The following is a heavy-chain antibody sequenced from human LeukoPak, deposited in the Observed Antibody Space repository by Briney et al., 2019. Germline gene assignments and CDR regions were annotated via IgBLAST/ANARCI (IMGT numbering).Heavy chain of an antibody. J-gene: IGHJ4*02. CDR1: GYSIRSGYY. CDR2: IYHSGST. V-gene: IGHV4-38-2*02. Sequence: PSETLSLTCTVSGYSIRSGYYWGWIRQPPGKGLEWIGSIYHSGSTYYNPSLKSRVTISVDTSKNQFSLKLSSVTAADTAVYYCASIVGATPKGPIDYWGQGTLVTVSS. CDR3: ASIVGATPKGPIDY. D-gene: IGHD1-26*01.